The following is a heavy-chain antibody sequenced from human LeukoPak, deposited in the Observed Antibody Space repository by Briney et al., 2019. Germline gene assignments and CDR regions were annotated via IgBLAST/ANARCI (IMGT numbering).Heavy chain of an antibody. J-gene: IGHJ4*02. CDR2: FSYSGTT. D-gene: IGHD1-1*01. Sequence: SETLSLTCTVSGDSVRRDSHYWAWIRQPPGKGLEWIGSFSYSGTTYLNPSLKSRITVSVDTFADQFSLKLNSMTAADTAVYFCARGPLDKGGFDFWGQGTLVAVST. V-gene: IGHV4-39*07. CDR1: GDSVRRDSHY. CDR3: ARGPLDKGGFDF.